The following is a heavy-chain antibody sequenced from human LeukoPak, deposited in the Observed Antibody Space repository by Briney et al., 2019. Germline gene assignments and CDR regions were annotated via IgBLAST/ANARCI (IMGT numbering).Heavy chain of an antibody. J-gene: IGHJ4*02. Sequence: GGSLRLSCAASGFTFSSYSMNWVRQAPGKGLEWVSSISSSSSYIYYADSVKGRFTISRDNAKNSLYLQMNSLRAEDTAVYYCARVASTLDTYYYDSSGYYSNVDYWGQGTLVTVSS. D-gene: IGHD3-22*01. V-gene: IGHV3-21*01. CDR1: GFTFSSYS. CDR2: ISSSSSYI. CDR3: ARVASTLDTYYYDSSGYYSNVDY.